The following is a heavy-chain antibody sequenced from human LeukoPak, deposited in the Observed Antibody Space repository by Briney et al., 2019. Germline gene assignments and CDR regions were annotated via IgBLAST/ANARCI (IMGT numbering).Heavy chain of an antibody. CDR2: INPNSGNT. CDR3: ARGLYSGSYWASAFDI. V-gene: IGHV1-8*03. J-gene: IGHJ3*02. D-gene: IGHD1-26*01. Sequence: GASVKVSCKASGYTFTSYDINWVRQATGQGLEWMGWINPNSGNTGYAQKFQGRVTITRNTSISTAYMELSSLRSEDTAVYYCARGLYSGSYWASAFDIWGQGTMVTVSS. CDR1: GYTFTSYD.